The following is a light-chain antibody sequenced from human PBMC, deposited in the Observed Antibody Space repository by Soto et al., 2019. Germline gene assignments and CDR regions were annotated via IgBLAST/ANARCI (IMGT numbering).Light chain of an antibody. CDR1: QSVSSTY. J-gene: IGKJ2*01. Sequence: EIVLTQSPGTLSLSPGERATLSCRASQSVSSTYIAWYQQNPGQAPRLLIYGASSRATGIPDRFSGSGSGRDFTLTISRLEPEDFAVYFCQQYGRSPPLTFGQGTKVEIK. V-gene: IGKV3-20*01. CDR3: QQYGRSPPLT. CDR2: GAS.